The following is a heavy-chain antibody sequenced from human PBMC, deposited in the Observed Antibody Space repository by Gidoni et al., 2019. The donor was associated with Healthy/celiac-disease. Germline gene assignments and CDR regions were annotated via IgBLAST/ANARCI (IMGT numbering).Heavy chain of an antibody. CDR3: AKERYCSSTSCHGGFDY. CDR2: ISWNSGSI. Sequence: EVQLVESGGGLVQPGRSLRLSCAASGFTFYDYAMHGVRQAPGKGLEWVSGISWNSGSIGYADSVKGRVTISRDNAKNSLYLQMNSLRAEDTALYYCAKERYCSSTSCHGGFDYWGQGTLVTVSS. V-gene: IGHV3-9*01. D-gene: IGHD2-2*01. J-gene: IGHJ4*02. CDR1: GFTFYDYA.